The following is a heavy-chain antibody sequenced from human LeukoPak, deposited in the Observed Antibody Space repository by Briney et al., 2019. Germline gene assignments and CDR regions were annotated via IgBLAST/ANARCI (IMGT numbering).Heavy chain of an antibody. J-gene: IGHJ3*02. CDR1: GFTFSNTW. Sequence: PGGSLRLSCAASGFTFSNTWMSWVRQAPGKGLEWVGRINSDGSSTSYADSVKGRFTISRDNAKNTLYLQMNSLRAEDTAVYYCARVGLASGSYRPRTFDIWGQGTMVTVSS. D-gene: IGHD1-26*01. CDR2: INSDGSST. V-gene: IGHV3-74*01. CDR3: ARVGLASGSYRPRTFDI.